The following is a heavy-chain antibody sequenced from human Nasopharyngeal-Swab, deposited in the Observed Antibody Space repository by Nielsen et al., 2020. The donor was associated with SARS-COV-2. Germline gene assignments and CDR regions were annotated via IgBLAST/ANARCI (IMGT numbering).Heavy chain of an antibody. CDR3: AKIGAGCSSTSCYNVYYYYMDV. J-gene: IGHJ6*03. Sequence: WIRQPPGKGLEWVAVISYDGSNKYYADSVKGRFTISRDNSKNTLYLQMNSLRAEDTAVYYCAKIGAGCSSTSCYNVYYYYMDVWGKGTTVTVSS. V-gene: IGHV3-30*18. CDR2: ISYDGSNK. D-gene: IGHD2-2*02.